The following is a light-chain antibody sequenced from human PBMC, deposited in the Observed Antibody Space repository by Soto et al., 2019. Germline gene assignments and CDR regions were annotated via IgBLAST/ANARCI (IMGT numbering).Light chain of an antibody. CDR2: RDS. CDR3: QVWDSSTARV. CDR1: NPGSKN. J-gene: IGLJ3*02. Sequence: SYELTQPLSVSVALGQTARLTCGGNNPGSKNVHWYQQKPGQAPVLVTYRDSNRPSGIPERFSGSNSGNTATLTISRAQAGDEADYYCQVWDSSTARVFGGGTELTVL. V-gene: IGLV3-9*01.